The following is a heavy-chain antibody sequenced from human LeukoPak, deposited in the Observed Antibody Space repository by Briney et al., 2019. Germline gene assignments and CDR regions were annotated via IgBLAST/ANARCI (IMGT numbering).Heavy chain of an antibody. Sequence: SETLSLTCTVSGYSITSSYFWGWIRQPPGKGLEWIGSIFHGGTTYYNPSLKSRVTISVDTSKNQFSLKLSSVTAADTAVYYCARVSGDYYYYYMDVWGKGTAVTVSS. CDR1: GYSITSSYF. J-gene: IGHJ6*03. CDR3: ARVSGDYYYYYMDV. CDR2: IFHGGTT. V-gene: IGHV4-38-2*02. D-gene: IGHD7-27*01.